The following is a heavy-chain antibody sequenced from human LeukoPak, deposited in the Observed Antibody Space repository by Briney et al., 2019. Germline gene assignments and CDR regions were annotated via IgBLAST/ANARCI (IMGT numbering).Heavy chain of an antibody. J-gene: IGHJ1*01. CDR2: INTGNGNT. V-gene: IGHV1-3*04. CDR1: GYTFTNYG. D-gene: IGHD3-22*01. CDR3: ARVPLYDASGHYYPH. Sequence: GASVKVSCKTSGYTFTNYGMHWVRQAPRQSPEWMGWINTGNGNTKSSQKFQDRVTLTRDTSASTAYMKLNSLSSEDTAVYYCARVPLYDASGHYYPHWGQGTLVTVSS.